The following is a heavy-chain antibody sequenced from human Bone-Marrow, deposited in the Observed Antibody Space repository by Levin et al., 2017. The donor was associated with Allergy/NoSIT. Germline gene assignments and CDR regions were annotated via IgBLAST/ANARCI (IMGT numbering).Heavy chain of an antibody. J-gene: IGHJ3*02. V-gene: IGHV3-11*01. Sequence: SCAASGFTFSDYYMSWIRQAPGKGLEWVSYISSSGSTIYYADSVKGRFTISRDNAKNSLYLQMNSLRAEDTAVYYCARTLAAAGYDLAAAFDIWGQGTMVTVSS. CDR3: ARTLAAAGYDLAAAFDI. D-gene: IGHD6-13*01. CDR1: GFTFSDYY. CDR2: ISSSGSTI.